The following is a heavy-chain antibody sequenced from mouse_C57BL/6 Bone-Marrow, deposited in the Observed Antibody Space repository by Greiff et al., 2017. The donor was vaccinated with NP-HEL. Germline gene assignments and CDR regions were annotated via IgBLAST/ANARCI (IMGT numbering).Heavy chain of an antibody. D-gene: IGHD2-2*01. CDR3: VTTYFDY. CDR2: IWSGGST. V-gene: IGHV2-2*01. J-gene: IGHJ2*01. CDR1: GFSLTSYG. Sequence: VQLQESGPGLVQPSQSLSITCTVSGFSLTSYGVHWVRQSPGKGLEWLGVIWSGGSTDYNAAFISRLSISKDNSKSQVFFKMNTLQADDTARSTMVTTYFDYWGQGTTLTVSS.